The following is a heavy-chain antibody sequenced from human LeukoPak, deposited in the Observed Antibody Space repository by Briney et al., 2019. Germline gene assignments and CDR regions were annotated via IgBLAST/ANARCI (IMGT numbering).Heavy chain of an antibody. Sequence: SVKVSCKASGFTFGSYGISWVRQAPGQGLEWMGRIIPILGIANYAQKFQGRVTITADKSTSTAYMELSSLRSEDTAVYYCARRHSSGWLYWGQGTLVTVSS. V-gene: IGHV1-69*04. J-gene: IGHJ4*02. CDR2: IIPILGIA. CDR1: GFTFGSYG. D-gene: IGHD6-19*01. CDR3: ARRHSSGWLY.